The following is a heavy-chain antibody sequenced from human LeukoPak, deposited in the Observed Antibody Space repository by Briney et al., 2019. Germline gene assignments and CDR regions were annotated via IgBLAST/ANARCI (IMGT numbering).Heavy chain of an antibody. CDR1: GGSISSGDYY. D-gene: IGHD1-14*01. CDR3: ARDRKSRARVFDY. CDR2: IYYSGST. Sequence: SETLSLTCTVSGGSISSGDYYWSWIRQPPGKGLEWIGYIYYSGSTYYNPSLKSRVTISVDTSKNRFSLKLSSVTAADTAVYYCARDRKSRARVFDYWGQGTLVTVSS. V-gene: IGHV4-30-4*01. J-gene: IGHJ4*02.